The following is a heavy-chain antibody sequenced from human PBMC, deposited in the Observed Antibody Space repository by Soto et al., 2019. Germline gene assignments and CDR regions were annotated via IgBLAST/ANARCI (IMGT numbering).Heavy chain of an antibody. Sequence: LLESGPGLVKPSETLSLTCTVSGGSISSSSYYWGWIRQPPGTGLEWIGSIYYSGRTYYNPSLKSRAPISVDTSKNQCSLKLSSVTAADTAVYYCASVVVGAGRPQRSDYGGQGPLVTVSS. V-gene: IGHV4-39*01. CDR1: GGSISSSSYY. CDR2: IYYSGRT. J-gene: IGHJ4*02. D-gene: IGHD2-15*01. CDR3: ASVVVGAGRPQRSDY.